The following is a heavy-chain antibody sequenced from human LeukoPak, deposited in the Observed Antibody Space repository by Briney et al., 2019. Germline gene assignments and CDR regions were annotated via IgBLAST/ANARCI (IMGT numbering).Heavy chain of an antibody. D-gene: IGHD3-22*01. CDR2: IYYSGSS. CDR1: GGSISTSSYY. Sequence: PSETLSLTCTVSGGSISTSSYYWGWSRQPPGKGLVWISSIYYSGSSYYNPSLKSRVTISVDTSKNHFFLKLTSLTDADTAVYYCARHPQYYFDSGGYYPGLAFDYWGQGTLVTVSS. V-gene: IGHV4-39*01. CDR3: ARHPQYYFDSGGYYPGLAFDY. J-gene: IGHJ4*02.